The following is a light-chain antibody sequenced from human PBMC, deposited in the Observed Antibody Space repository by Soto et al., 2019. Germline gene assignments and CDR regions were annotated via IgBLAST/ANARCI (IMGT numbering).Light chain of an antibody. Sequence: DIVVTQSPDYLAVSLGERATINCKSSQSVLYTSNNKNYLAWYQQKPGQPPKLLFYWASTRESGVPSRFSASGSGTDFALTISSLQADYVAVYYCQQYYRTPLTFGGGTRVDIK. J-gene: IGKJ4*01. CDR2: WAS. CDR3: QQYYRTPLT. V-gene: IGKV4-1*01. CDR1: QSVLYTSNNKNY.